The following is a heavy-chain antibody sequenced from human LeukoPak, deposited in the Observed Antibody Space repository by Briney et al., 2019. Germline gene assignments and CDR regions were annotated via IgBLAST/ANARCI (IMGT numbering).Heavy chain of an antibody. V-gene: IGHV3-30*02. J-gene: IGHJ6*02. CDR1: GFTFSSHG. CDR3: AKGVQMVRGVIKGLHYYYGMDV. CDR2: IGNDGSNK. Sequence: PGGSLRLSCAASGFTFSSHGMHWVRQAPRKGLDWVALIGNDGSNKYYSDSVQGRCTISRDNSKNTLYLPMNSLRAEDTAVYYCAKGVQMVRGVIKGLHYYYGMDVWGQGTTVTVSS. D-gene: IGHD3-10*01.